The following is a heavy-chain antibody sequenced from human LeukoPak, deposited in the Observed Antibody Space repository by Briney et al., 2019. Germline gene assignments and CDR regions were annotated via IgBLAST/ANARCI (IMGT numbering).Heavy chain of an antibody. V-gene: IGHV3-23*01. CDR1: GFTFSSYA. Sequence: GGSLRLSCAASGFTFSSYAMSWVRQAPGKGREGVSAISCSGGSTYYADSVRGRSTISRDKYKNTLYLQMNSLRAEDTVVYYCAKDDYGRFDYWGQGALVTVSS. CDR3: AKDDYGRFDY. CDR2: ISCSGGST. J-gene: IGHJ4*02. D-gene: IGHD4-17*01.